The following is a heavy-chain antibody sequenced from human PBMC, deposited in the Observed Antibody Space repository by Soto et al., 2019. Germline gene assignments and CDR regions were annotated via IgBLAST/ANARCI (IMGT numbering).Heavy chain of an antibody. Sequence: PGGSLRLSCAASGFTFSSYSMNWVRQAPGKGLEWVSYISSSSSTIYYADSVKGRFTISRDNAKNSLYLQMNSLRDEDTAVYYCARVFGQERYYYYYYGMDVWGQGATVTVSS. D-gene: IGHD3-10*01. CDR1: GFTFSSYS. V-gene: IGHV3-48*02. J-gene: IGHJ6*02. CDR2: ISSSSSTI. CDR3: ARVFGQERYYYYYYGMDV.